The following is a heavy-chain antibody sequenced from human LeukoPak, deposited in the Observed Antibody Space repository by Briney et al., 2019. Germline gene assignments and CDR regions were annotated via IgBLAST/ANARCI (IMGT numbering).Heavy chain of an antibody. Sequence: GGSLRLSCAASGFTFSSYAMHWVRQAPGKGLEWVAVISYDGSNKYYADSVKGRFTISRDNSKNTLYLQMNSLRAEDTAVYYCARGTYGSGSYRTVYYYYGMDVWGQGTTVTVSS. J-gene: IGHJ6*02. V-gene: IGHV3-30-3*01. D-gene: IGHD3-10*01. CDR3: ARGTYGSGSYRTVYYYYGMDV. CDR1: GFTFSSYA. CDR2: ISYDGSNK.